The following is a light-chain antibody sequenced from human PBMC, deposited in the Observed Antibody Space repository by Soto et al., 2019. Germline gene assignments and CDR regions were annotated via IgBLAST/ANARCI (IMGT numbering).Light chain of an antibody. CDR1: SSDVGSYSL. V-gene: IGLV2-23*01. CDR2: EDI. CDR3: YTYEGGSTYL. Sequence: QSVLTQPASVSGSPGQSITISCTGTSSDVGSYSLLSWYQHHPGKAPKLIIYEDIKGPSGVSNRFSGSKSGNTASLRISGLQAEDEADYYCYTYEGGSTYLFRTGTKVT. J-gene: IGLJ1*01.